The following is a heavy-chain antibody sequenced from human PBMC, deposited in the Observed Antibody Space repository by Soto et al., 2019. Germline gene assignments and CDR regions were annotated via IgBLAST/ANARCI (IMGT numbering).Heavy chain of an antibody. Sequence: EVQLVESGGGLVQRGGSLRLSCAASGLTFSSYSMNWVRQAPGKGLEWVSYISSSSSTIYYADSVKGRFTISRDNAKNSLYLQMNSLRAEDTAVYYCAFREESRYYYYGMDVWGQGTTVTVSS. CDR1: GLTFSSYS. J-gene: IGHJ6*02. CDR2: ISSSSSTI. V-gene: IGHV3-48*01. CDR3: AFREESRYYYYGMDV.